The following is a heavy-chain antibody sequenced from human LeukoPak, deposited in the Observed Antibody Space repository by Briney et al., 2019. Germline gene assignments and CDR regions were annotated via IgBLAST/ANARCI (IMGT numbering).Heavy chain of an antibody. V-gene: IGHV4-59*11. CDR2: IYYSGST. J-gene: IGHJ5*02. CDR3: ARLRLVPLRNYYDSSAGWFDP. D-gene: IGHD3-22*01. CDR1: GGSISSHY. Sequence: SETLSLTCTVSGGSISSHYWSWIRQPPGKGLEWIGYIYYSGSTNYNPSLKSRVTISVDTSKNQFSLKLSSVTAADTAVYYCARLRLVPLRNYYDSSAGWFDPWGQGTLVTVSS.